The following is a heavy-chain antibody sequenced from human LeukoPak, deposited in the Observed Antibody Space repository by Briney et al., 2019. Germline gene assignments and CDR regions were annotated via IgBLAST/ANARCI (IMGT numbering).Heavy chain of an antibody. D-gene: IGHD7-27*01. CDR3: ARSPLGIAPFDY. Sequence: GGSLRLSCAASGFTFSHAWMTWVRQAPGEGLEWVARIRNKANRYTTEYAASVKGRFTISRDDSENSLYLQMDSLKTEDTAVYYCARSPLGIAPFDYWGQGTLVTVSS. CDR2: IRNKANRYTT. J-gene: IGHJ4*02. CDR1: GFTFSHAW. V-gene: IGHV3-72*01.